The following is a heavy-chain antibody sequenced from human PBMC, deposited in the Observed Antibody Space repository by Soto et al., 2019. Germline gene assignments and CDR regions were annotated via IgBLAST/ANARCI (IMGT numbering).Heavy chain of an antibody. CDR3: ARGRYGDY. D-gene: IGHD1-1*01. CDR1: GYTFTSYG. CDR2: ISAHNGNT. J-gene: IGHJ4*02. Sequence: QVHLVQSGAEVKKPGASVKVSCKGSGYTFTSYGITWVRQAPGQGLEWMGWISAHNGNTDYAQRLQGRVTVTRDTSMSTAYMELRSRRSDDTAVYYWARGRYGDYGGQGALVTVSS. V-gene: IGHV1-18*01.